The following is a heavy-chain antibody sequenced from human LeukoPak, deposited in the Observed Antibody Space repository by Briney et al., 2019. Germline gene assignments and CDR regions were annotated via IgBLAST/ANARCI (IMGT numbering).Heavy chain of an antibody. V-gene: IGHV4-59*12. CDR2: IYYSGST. CDR1: GGSISSYY. J-gene: IGHJ2*01. Sequence: PSETLSLTCTVSGGSISSYYWSWIRQPPGKGLEWIGYIYYSGSTNYNPSLKSRVTISVDTSKNQFSLKLSSVTAADTAVYYCAREAAATRYFDLWGRGTLVTVSS. D-gene: IGHD1-26*01. CDR3: AREAAATRYFDL.